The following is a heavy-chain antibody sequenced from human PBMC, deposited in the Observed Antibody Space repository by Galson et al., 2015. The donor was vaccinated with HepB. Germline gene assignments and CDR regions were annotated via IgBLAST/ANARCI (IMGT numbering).Heavy chain of an antibody. CDR2: ISYDGSNK. Sequence: SLRLSCAASGFTFSSYTMHWVRQAPGKGLEWVAVISYDGSNKYYADSVKGRFTISRDNSKNTLYLQMNSLRAEDTAVYYCARADRLWFGDTGDYWGQGTLVTVSS. D-gene: IGHD3-10*01. CDR1: GFTFSSYT. V-gene: IGHV3-30-3*01. J-gene: IGHJ4*02. CDR3: ARADRLWFGDTGDY.